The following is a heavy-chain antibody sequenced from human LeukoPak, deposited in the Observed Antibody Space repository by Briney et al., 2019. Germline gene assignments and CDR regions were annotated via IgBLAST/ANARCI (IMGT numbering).Heavy chain of an antibody. V-gene: IGHV1-69*01. J-gene: IGHJ2*01. D-gene: IGHD3-9*01. CDR2: IIPIFGTT. Sequence: SVKVSCKTSGGTFSSYAISWVRQAPGQGLEWMGGIIPIFGTTNYAQKFQGRVTLTADESTSTAYMELRSLRSEDTAVYYCARAAYDLLTAYYLKYFDLWGRGPLVTVDS. CDR3: ARAAYDLLTAYYLKYFDL. CDR1: GGTFSSYA.